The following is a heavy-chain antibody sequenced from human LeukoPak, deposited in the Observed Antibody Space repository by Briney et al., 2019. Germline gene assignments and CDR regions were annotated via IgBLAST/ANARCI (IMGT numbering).Heavy chain of an antibody. V-gene: IGHV4-30-4*01. D-gene: IGHD1-20*01. CDR3: AREDNWNRFDY. CDR2: IYYIGST. J-gene: IGHJ4*02. Sequence: SQTLSLTCTVSGDSISSGDYYWRWIRQPPGKGLEWIGYIYYIGSTYYNPSLKSRVTISVDTSKNQFSLKLSSVTAADTAVYYCAREDNWNRFDYWGQGTLVTVSS. CDR1: GDSISSGDYY.